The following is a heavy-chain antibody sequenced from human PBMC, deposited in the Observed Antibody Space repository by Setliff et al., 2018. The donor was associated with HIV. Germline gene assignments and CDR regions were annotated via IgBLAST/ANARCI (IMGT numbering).Heavy chain of an antibody. D-gene: IGHD1-1*01. CDR1: GASFIGHY. J-gene: IGHJ3*02. Sequence: SETLSLTCTVSGASFIGHYWSWVRQSPEGGLEWIAYVFYTGTTKYNPSLKSRVSISVDTSKNQFSLRLSSVTAADTAVYFCARGPGGEVPTALDAFDIWGQGTLVTVSS. CDR2: VFYTGTT. V-gene: IGHV4-59*11. CDR3: ARGPGGEVPTALDAFDI.